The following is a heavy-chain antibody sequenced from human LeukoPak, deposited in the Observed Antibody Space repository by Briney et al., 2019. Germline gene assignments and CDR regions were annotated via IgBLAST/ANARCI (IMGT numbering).Heavy chain of an antibody. CDR3: ARGKQDFDN. J-gene: IGHJ4*02. D-gene: IGHD6-13*01. CDR2: LYSGGPT. Sequence: GGSLRLSCAASGFAISSNYMSWVRQAPGKGLEWVSILYSGGPTYYADSVKGRFTISRDNSKNTLYLQMNSLRAEDTAVYYCARGKQDFDNWGQGTPVTVSS. CDR1: GFAISSNY. V-gene: IGHV3-53*01.